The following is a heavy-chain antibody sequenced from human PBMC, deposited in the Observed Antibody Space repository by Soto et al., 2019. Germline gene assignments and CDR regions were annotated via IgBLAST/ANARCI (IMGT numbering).Heavy chain of an antibody. CDR1: GFNFRSYA. D-gene: IGHD2-2*01. CDR3: ARAGPFCSTTTCYVSLDY. J-gene: IGHJ4*02. V-gene: IGHV3-23*01. CDR2: ISASETNR. Sequence: GGSLRLSCAASGFNFRSYAMIWVRQAPGKGLEWVSGISASETNRFLADSVKGRFTVSRDNSKATLYLQMNSLRVEDTAVYYCARAGPFCSTTTCYVSLDYWGQGTRVTVSS.